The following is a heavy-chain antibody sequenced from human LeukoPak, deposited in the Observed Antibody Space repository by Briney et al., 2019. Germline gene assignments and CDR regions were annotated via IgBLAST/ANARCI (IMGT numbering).Heavy chain of an antibody. J-gene: IGHJ4*02. CDR3: AKEMGYYDSSGYYDY. Sequence: GGSLRLSCAASGFTFDDYAMHWVRQAPGKGLEWVSGISWNSGSIGYADSVKGRFTISRDNAKNSLYLQMNSLRADDTALYYCAKEMGYYDSSGYYDYWGQGTLVTVSS. V-gene: IGHV3-9*01. D-gene: IGHD3-22*01. CDR1: GFTFDDYA. CDR2: ISWNSGSI.